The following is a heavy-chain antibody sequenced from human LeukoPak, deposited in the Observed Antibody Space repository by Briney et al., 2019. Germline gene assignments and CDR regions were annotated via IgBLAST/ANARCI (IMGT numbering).Heavy chain of an antibody. V-gene: IGHV1-2*04. D-gene: IGHD3-10*01. CDR3: ARGWVNMVRGVMYYFDY. CDR1: GYTFTGYY. J-gene: IGHJ4*02. CDR2: INPNSGGT. Sequence: ASVKVSCKASGYTFTGYYMHWVRQAPGQGLEWMGWINPNSGGTNYAQKFQGWVTMTRDTSISTAYMELSRLRSDGTAVYYCARGWVNMVRGVMYYFDYWGQGTLVTVSS.